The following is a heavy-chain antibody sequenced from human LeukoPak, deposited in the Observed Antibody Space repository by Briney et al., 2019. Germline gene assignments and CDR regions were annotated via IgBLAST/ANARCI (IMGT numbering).Heavy chain of an antibody. CDR3: ARFSGSYRTNPFDY. D-gene: IGHD1-26*01. CDR2: IIPIFGTA. J-gene: IGHJ4*02. V-gene: IGHV1-69*01. Sequence: GASVKVSCKASGGTFSSYAISWVRQAPGQGLEWMGGIIPIFGTANYAQKFQGRVTITADESTSTAYMELSSLRSEDTAVYYCARFSGSYRTNPFDYWGQGTLVTVSS. CDR1: GGTFSSYA.